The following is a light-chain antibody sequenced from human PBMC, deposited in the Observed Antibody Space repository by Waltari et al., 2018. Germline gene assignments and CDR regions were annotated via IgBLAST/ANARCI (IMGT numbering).Light chain of an antibody. Sequence: QSALTQPASVSGSPRQSIIISCTGPASDAGGHNFVSWYQRHPGKVPKLIIHDVNKRPSGISSRFSVSKSCNTATLHISGLQAEDEAEYFCASPSSTTGVLFGGGTKVTVL. V-gene: IGLV2-14*03. J-gene: IGLJ2*01. CDR1: ASDAGGHNF. CDR2: DVN. CDR3: ASPSSTTGVL.